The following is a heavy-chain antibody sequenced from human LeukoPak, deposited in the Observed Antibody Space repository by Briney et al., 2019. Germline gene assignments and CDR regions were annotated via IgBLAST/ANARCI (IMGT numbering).Heavy chain of an antibody. CDR1: GFTFSSYS. CDR2: ISSSSSYI. J-gene: IGHJ4*02. CDR3: ARSGISTGGYFDY. V-gene: IGHV3-21*01. Sequence: GGSLRLSCAASGFTFSSYSMNWVRQASGKGLEWVSSISSSSSYIYYADSVKGRFTISRDNTKNSLYLQMNSLRAEDTAVYYCARSGISTGGYFDYWGQGTLVTVSS. D-gene: IGHD2-2*01.